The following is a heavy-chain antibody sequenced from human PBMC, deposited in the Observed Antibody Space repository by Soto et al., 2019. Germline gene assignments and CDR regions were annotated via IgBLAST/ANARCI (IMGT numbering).Heavy chain of an antibody. CDR3: VRDWTYCSGGTCYYGMDV. Sequence: PWGSLRLSCAASGFSFSAYRMNWVRQAPGKGLEWVSYISSSSTTIYYAGSVKGRFTISRDNAQNSLFLQMNSLRDEDTAVYYCVRDWTYCSGGTCYYGMDVWGRGTTVTVSS. V-gene: IGHV3-48*02. CDR1: GFSFSAYR. CDR2: ISSSSTTI. J-gene: IGHJ6*02. D-gene: IGHD2-15*01.